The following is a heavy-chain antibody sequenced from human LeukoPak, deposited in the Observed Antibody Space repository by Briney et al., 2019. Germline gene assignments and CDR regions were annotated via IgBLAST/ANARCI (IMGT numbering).Heavy chain of an antibody. CDR3: ASIAARPVEYFQH. CDR2: IIPIFGTA. J-gene: IGHJ1*01. D-gene: IGHD6-6*01. V-gene: IGHV1-69*05. CDR1: GGTFSSYA. Sequence: SVKVSCKASGGTFSSYAISWVRQAPGQGLEWMGGIIPIFGTANYAQKFQGRVTITTDESTSTAYMELSSLRSEDTAVYYCASIAARPVEYFQHWGQGTLSPSPQ.